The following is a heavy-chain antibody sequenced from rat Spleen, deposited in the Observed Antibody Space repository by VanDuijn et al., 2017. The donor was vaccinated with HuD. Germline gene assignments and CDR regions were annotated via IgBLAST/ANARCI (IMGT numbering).Heavy chain of an antibody. J-gene: IGHJ2*01. V-gene: IGHV4-2*01. CDR1: GFNFNDHW. D-gene: IGHD4-3*01. CDR2: INKDSSII. Sequence: EVKLVESGGGLAQPGRSLKISCAASGFNFNDHWMGWVRQAPGKGLEWIGEINKDSSIIKYTPSLKDKFTISRDNAQNILYLQMSKLGAEDTAIYYCAREELGVRDWGQGVMVTVSS. CDR3: AREELGVRD.